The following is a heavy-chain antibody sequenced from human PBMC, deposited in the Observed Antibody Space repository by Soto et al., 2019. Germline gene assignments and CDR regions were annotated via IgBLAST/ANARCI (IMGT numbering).Heavy chain of an antibody. D-gene: IGHD6-6*01. CDR1: GFTFDDYT. CDR3: AKDSSSSFDY. CDR2: ISWDGGST. J-gene: IGHJ4*02. V-gene: IGHV3-43*01. Sequence: GGSLRLSCAASGFTFDDYTMHWVRQAPGKGLEWVSLISWDGGSTYYADSVKGRFTISRDNNKNSLYLQMNSLRTEDTALYYCAKDSSSSFDYWGQGTLVTVSS.